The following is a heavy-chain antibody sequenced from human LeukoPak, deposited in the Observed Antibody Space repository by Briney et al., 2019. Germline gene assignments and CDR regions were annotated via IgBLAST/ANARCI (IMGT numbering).Heavy chain of an antibody. CDR1: GYTFTGYY. Sequence: VASVKVSCKASGYTFTGYYIHWVRQAPGQGLEWMGIIYPGGGSTGYAQKFQGRVTMTRDMSTSTVYMELSSLRSEDTAVYYCARDNDFDYWGQGTLVTVSS. J-gene: IGHJ4*02. V-gene: IGHV1-46*01. CDR3: ARDNDFDY. D-gene: IGHD2-8*01. CDR2: IYPGGGST.